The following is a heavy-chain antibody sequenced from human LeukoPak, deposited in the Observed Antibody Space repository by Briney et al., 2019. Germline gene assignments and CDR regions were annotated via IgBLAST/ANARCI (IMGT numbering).Heavy chain of an antibody. Sequence: GGSLRLSCAASGFTFTTYWMSWVRQAPGKGREWVANIKQDGTERYYVDSVKGRFTISRDNSKNTLYLQMNSLRAEDTAVYYCAKDLGLDYGDYTPADAFDIWGQGTMVTVSS. D-gene: IGHD4-17*01. CDR2: IKQDGTER. CDR1: GFTFTTYW. J-gene: IGHJ3*02. V-gene: IGHV3-7*03. CDR3: AKDLGLDYGDYTPADAFDI.